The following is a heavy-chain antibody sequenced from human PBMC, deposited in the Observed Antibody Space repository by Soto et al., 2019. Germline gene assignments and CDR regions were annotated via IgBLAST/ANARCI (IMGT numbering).Heavy chain of an antibody. D-gene: IGHD4-17*01. V-gene: IGHV3-30-3*01. CDR3: ARGTTVVTKSYFDY. CDR2: ISYDGSNK. CDR1: GFTFSSYA. Sequence: QVQLVESGGGVVQPGRSLRLSCAASGFTFSSYAMHWVRQAPGKGLEWVAVISYDGSNKYYADSVKGRFTISRDNSKNTLYLQMNSLRAGDTAVYYCARGTTVVTKSYFDYWGQGTLVTVSS. J-gene: IGHJ4*02.